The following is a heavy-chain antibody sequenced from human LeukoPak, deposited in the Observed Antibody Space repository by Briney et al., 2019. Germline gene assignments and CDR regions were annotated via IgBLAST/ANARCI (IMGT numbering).Heavy chain of an antibody. D-gene: IGHD2-2*01. J-gene: IGHJ4*02. Sequence: SVKVSCKASGGTFSSYAISWVRQAPGQGLEWMGGIIPIFGTANYAQKFQGRVTITADESTSTAYMEPSSLRSQDTAVYYCARAGIVVVPAAYDYWGQGTLVTVSS. CDR1: GGTFSSYA. V-gene: IGHV1-69*13. CDR3: ARAGIVVVPAAYDY. CDR2: IIPIFGTA.